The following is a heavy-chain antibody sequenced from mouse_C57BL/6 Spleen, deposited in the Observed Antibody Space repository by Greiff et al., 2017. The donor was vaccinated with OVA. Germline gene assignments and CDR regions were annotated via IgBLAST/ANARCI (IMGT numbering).Heavy chain of an antibody. V-gene: IGHV1-69*01. J-gene: IGHJ2*01. CDR3: ARRGLPPFDY. CDR2: IDPSDSYT. Sequence: QVQLQQPGAELVMPGASVKLSCKASGYTFTSYWMHWVKQRPGQGLEWIGAIDPSDSYTNYHQKFKGKSTLSVDKSSSPAYMQISSLTSEDSAVYYCARRGLPPFDYGGQGTTLTVSS. CDR1: GYTFTSYW. D-gene: IGHD2-2*01.